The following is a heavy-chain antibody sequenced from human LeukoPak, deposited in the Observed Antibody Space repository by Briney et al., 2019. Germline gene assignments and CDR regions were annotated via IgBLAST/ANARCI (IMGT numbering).Heavy chain of an antibody. J-gene: IGHJ6*02. Sequence: GGSLRLSCAASGFTFSSYGMHWVRQAPGKGLEWVAVISYDGSNKYYADSVKGRFTISRDNSKNTLYLQMNSLRAEDTAVYYCAELSYYGSGSYRRAAMDVWGQGTTVTVSS. CDR3: AELSYYGSGSYRRAAMDV. V-gene: IGHV3-30*18. CDR1: GFTFSSYG. D-gene: IGHD3-10*01. CDR2: ISYDGSNK.